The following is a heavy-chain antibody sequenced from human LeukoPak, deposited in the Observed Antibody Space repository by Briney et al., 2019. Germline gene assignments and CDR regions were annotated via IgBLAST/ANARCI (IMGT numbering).Heavy chain of an antibody. CDR1: GLTFSSYA. J-gene: IGHJ4*02. D-gene: IGHD3-9*01. V-gene: IGHV3-23*01. CDR2: ISGTGGST. CDR3: ARDRTARLRYFDWLLGY. Sequence: GGSLRLSCVASGLTFSSYAMSWVRQAPGTGLEWVSAISGTGGSTYYADSVKGRFTISRDNSKNTLYLQMNSLRAEDTAVYYCARDRTARLRYFDWLLGYWGQGTLVTVSS.